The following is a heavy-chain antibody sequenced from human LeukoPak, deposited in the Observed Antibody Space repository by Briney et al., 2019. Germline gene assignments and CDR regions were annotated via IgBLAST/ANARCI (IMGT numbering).Heavy chain of an antibody. J-gene: IGHJ6*02. Sequence: ASVKVSCKASGYTFTGYYMHWVRQAPGQGLEWMGWINPNSGGTNYAQKFQGRVTMARDTSISTAYMELSRLRSDDTAVYYCARVGGSYYYYGMDVGGQGTTVTVSS. CDR1: GYTFTGYY. CDR3: ARVGGSYYYYGMDV. CDR2: INPNSGGT. D-gene: IGHD3-16*01. V-gene: IGHV1-2*02.